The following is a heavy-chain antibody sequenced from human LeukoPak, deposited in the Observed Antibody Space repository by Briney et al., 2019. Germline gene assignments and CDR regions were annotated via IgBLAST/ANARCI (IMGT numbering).Heavy chain of an antibody. CDR1: GYTFTDYY. J-gene: IGHJ4*02. CDR2: INPNSGGT. V-gene: IGHV1-2*02. Sequence: ASVKVSCKPSGYTFTDYYLHWVRQAPGQGLEWMGWINPNSGGTSYAQKFQGRVTLTRDTSISTAYMELSRLTSDDTAVYYCARDHRGYDFWSGYPPPGYFDYWGQGTLVTVSS. CDR3: ARDHRGYDFWSGYPPPGYFDY. D-gene: IGHD3-3*01.